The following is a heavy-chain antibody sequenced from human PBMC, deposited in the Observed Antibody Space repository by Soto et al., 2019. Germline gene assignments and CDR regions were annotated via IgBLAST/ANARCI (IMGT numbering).Heavy chain of an antibody. J-gene: IGHJ4*02. CDR1: GFTVSSNY. CDR3: ARGLNSYYYILTGYLFDY. Sequence: EVQLVESGGGLVQPGGSLRLSCAASGFTVSSNYMSWVRQAPGKGLEWVSVIYSGGSTYYADSVKGRFTISRDNSKNTLYLQMKSLRAEDTAVYYCARGLNSYYYILTGYLFDYWGQGTLVTVSS. D-gene: IGHD3-9*01. V-gene: IGHV3-66*01. CDR2: IYSGGST.